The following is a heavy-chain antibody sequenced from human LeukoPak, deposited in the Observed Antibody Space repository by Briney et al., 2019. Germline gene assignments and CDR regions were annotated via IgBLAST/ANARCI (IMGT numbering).Heavy chain of an antibody. CDR3: ARALLLGYCSGGSCYEPYDY. CDR1: GFTFSSSA. V-gene: IGHV3-23*01. CDR2: ISGSGSGGST. D-gene: IGHD2-15*01. J-gene: IGHJ4*02. Sequence: GGSLRLSCAASGFTFSSSAMSWVRQAPGKGLEWVSNISGSGSGGSTYYADSVKGRFTISRDNAKNSLYLQMNSRRAEDTAVYYCARALLLGYCSGGSCYEPYDYWGQGTLVTVSS.